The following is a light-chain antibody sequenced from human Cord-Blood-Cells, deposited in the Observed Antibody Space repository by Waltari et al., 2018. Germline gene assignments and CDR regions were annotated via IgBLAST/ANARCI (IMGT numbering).Light chain of an antibody. CDR3: QQYYSYPRT. Sequence: AIRMTQSPSSLSASTGDRVTITCRASQGISSYLAWYQQKPGKAPKLLIYAASTLQSGVPSRFSGSGSGTDFTLTISSLQSEDFATYYCQQYYSYPRTFGQGTKLEIK. J-gene: IGKJ2*01. CDR2: AAS. V-gene: IGKV1-8*01. CDR1: QGISSY.